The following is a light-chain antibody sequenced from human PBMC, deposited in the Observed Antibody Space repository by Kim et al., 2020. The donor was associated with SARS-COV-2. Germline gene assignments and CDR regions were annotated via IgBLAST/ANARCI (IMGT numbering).Light chain of an antibody. CDR3: SSYTSSSTWV. CDR1: SSDVGGHNY. V-gene: IGLV2-14*03. J-gene: IGLJ3*02. Sequence: QSALTQPASVSGSLGQSITISCTGTSSDVGGHNYVCWYQQHPGKAPKLMIYDVSSRPSGVSNRFSGSKSGNTASLTISGLQAEDEADYYCSSYTSSSTWVFGGGTKLTVL. CDR2: DVS.